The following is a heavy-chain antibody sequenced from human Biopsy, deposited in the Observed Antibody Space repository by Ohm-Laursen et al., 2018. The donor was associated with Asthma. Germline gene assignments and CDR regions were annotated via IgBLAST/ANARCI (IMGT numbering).Heavy chain of an antibody. CDR2: ISFGGSNK. V-gene: IGHV3-30*03. CDR3: ARVSSYWAFDP. Sequence: SLRLSCTASGFTFSNYGMHWVRQAPGKGLEWVAVISFGGSNKDFADSVKGRFTISRDNSKNTMYLEMNSLRAEDTALYYCARVSSYWAFDPGGQGTLVTVSS. CDR1: GFTFSNYG. J-gene: IGHJ5*02. D-gene: IGHD3-16*02.